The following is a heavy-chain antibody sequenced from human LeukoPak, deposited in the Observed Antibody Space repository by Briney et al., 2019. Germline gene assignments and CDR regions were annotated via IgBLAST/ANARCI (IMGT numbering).Heavy chain of an antibody. J-gene: IGHJ5*02. CDR2: ICYGGKT. CDR3: ARVLPERDTYYYDSSGYLNWFDP. Sequence: PSETLSLTCSVSGDSMTSNTCYWGWIRQPPGKRLEWIGTICYGGKTYYSPSLQGRVSISVDTSTHQLSLKLSSVTAADTAVYYCARVLPERDTYYYDSSGYLNWFDPWGQGTLVTVSS. CDR1: GDSMTSNTCY. D-gene: IGHD3-22*01. V-gene: IGHV4-39*07.